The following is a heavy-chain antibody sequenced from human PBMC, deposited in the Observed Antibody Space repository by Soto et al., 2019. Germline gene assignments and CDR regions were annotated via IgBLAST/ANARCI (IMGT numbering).Heavy chain of an antibody. CDR1: GGSISSSSYY. V-gene: IGHV4-39*01. D-gene: IGHD5-18*01. Sequence: PSETLSLTCTVSGGSISSSSYYWGWIRQPPGKGLEWIGSIYYSGSTYYNPSLKSRVTISVDTSKNQFSLKLSSVTAAETAVYYCARHISWGYSYGSPYYYYGMDVWGQGTTVTVSS. CDR3: ARHISWGYSYGSPYYYYGMDV. CDR2: IYYSGST. J-gene: IGHJ6*02.